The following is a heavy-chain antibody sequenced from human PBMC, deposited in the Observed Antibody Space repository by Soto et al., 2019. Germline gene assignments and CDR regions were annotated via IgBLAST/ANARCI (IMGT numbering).Heavy chain of an antibody. Sequence: EVQLVESGGGLVQPGGSLRLSCAASGFSFSTYWMAWVRQAPGKGLEWVANIEQGGGDKYYVDSVRGRFTISRDNAKNSLYLQMNRLRAEDTAIYYCARGGNGFAPCGQGTLVSVSS. J-gene: IGHJ5*02. CDR2: IEQGGGDK. CDR1: GFSFSTYW. CDR3: ARGGNGFAP. V-gene: IGHV3-7*05. D-gene: IGHD3-10*01.